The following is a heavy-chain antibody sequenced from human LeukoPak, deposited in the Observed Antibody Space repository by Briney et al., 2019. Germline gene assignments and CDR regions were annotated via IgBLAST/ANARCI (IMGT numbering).Heavy chain of an antibody. Sequence: PGRSLRLSCAASGFTFSSYGMHWVRQAPGKGLEWVAVISYDGSNKYYADSVKGRFTISRDNSKNTLYLQMNSLRAEDTAVYYCARGAYDSSGLGPDYWGQGTLVTVSS. J-gene: IGHJ4*02. CDR2: ISYDGSNK. CDR3: ARGAYDSSGLGPDY. D-gene: IGHD3-22*01. V-gene: IGHV3-30*03. CDR1: GFTFSSYG.